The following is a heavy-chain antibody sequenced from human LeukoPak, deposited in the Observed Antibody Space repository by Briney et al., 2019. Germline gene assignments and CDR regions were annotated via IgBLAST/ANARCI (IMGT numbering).Heavy chain of an antibody. CDR2: IYYSGST. J-gene: IGHJ1*01. Sequence: PSQTLSLTCTVSGGSISSGDYYWSWIRQPPGKGLEWIGYIYYSGSTYYNPSLKSRVTISVDTSKNQFSLKLSSVTAADTAVYYCARDPGVVPAATRPEYFQHWGQGTLVTVSS. CDR3: ARDPGVVPAATRPEYFQH. V-gene: IGHV4-30-4*08. D-gene: IGHD2-2*01. CDR1: GGSISSGDYY.